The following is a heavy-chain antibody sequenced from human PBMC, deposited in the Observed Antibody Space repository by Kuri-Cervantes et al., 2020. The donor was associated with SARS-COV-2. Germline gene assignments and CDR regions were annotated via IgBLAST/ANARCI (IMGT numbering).Heavy chain of an antibody. Sequence: SQTLSLTCAVYGGSFSGYYWSWIRQPPRKGLEWIGEINHSGSTNYNPSLKSRVTISVDTSKNQFSLKLSSVTAADTAVYYCARGGYSGYEGWFDPWGQGTLVTVSS. V-gene: IGHV4-34*01. CDR2: INHSGST. CDR1: GGSFSGYY. D-gene: IGHD5-12*01. J-gene: IGHJ5*02. CDR3: ARGGYSGYEGWFDP.